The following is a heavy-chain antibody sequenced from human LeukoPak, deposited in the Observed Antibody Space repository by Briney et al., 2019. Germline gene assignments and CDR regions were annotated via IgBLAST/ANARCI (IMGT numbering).Heavy chain of an antibody. CDR2: INPNSGVT. CDR3: ARERGHDYGDSTARHFDV. J-gene: IGHJ2*01. Sequence: ASVNVSCKTSGYTFIAYYVHWVRQAPGQGLEWMGRINPNSGVTNYAQKFQGRVTLTRDTSISTAYMELSRVTSDDTAVYYCARERGHDYGDSTARHFDVWSRGTLVTVSS. V-gene: IGHV1-2*06. D-gene: IGHD4-17*01. CDR1: GYTFIAYY.